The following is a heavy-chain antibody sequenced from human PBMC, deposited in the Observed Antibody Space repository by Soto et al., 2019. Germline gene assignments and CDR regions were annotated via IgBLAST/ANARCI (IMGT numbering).Heavy chain of an antibody. CDR2: IYYSGST. CDR3: ARDGGAYCCGDNSCENWFDP. J-gene: IGHJ5*02. D-gene: IGHD2-21*01. Sequence: QVQLQESGPGLVKPSETLSLTCTVSGGSISNYYWSWVRQPPGKGPEWIGYIYYSGSTNYNPSLKSRVTISLDTSKNQFSMKLSSVTAADTAVYYCARDGGAYCCGDNSCENWFDPWGQGTLVTVSP. V-gene: IGHV4-59*01. CDR1: GGSISNYY.